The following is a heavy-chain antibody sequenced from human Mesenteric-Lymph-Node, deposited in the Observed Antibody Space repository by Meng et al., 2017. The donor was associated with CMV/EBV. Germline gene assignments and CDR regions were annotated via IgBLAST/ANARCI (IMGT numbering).Heavy chain of an antibody. V-gene: IGHV1-2*02. CDR1: GYTFTGYY. CDR2: INPNSGGT. Sequence: GESLKVSCKASGYTFTGYYMHWVRQAPGQGLEWMGWINPNSGGTNYAQKFQGRVTMTRDTSISTAYMELSRLRSDDTAVYYCASQIAVAGTGFMYYWGQGTLVTVSS. D-gene: IGHD6-19*01. CDR3: ASQIAVAGTGFMYY. J-gene: IGHJ4*02.